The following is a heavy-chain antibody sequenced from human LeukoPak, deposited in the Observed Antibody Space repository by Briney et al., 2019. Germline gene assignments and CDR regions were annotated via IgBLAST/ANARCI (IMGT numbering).Heavy chain of an antibody. V-gene: IGHV3-23*01. CDR1: GVTFSSYA. D-gene: IGHD2-21*02. Sequence: GGSLRLSCAASGVTFSSYAMSWVRQAPGKGLEWVSAISGSGGSTYYADSVKGRFTISRDNSKNTLFLQMNSLRAEDTALYYCAKARVVVTAIQDYWGQGTLVTVSS. J-gene: IGHJ4*02. CDR2: ISGSGGST. CDR3: AKARVVVTAIQDY.